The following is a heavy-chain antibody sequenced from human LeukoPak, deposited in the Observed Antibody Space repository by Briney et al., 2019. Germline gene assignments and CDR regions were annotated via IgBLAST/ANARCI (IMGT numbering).Heavy chain of an antibody. D-gene: IGHD3-3*01. CDR1: GFTFSSYW. CDR3: ARDIRSGYYSLSAFDI. J-gene: IGHJ3*02. Sequence: PGGSLRLSCAASGFTFSSYWMSWVRQAPGKGLEWVANIKQDGSEKYYVDSVKGRFTISRDNAKNSLYLQMNSLRAEDTAVYYCARDIRSGYYSLSAFDIWGQGTMVTVSS. V-gene: IGHV3-7*01. CDR2: IKQDGSEK.